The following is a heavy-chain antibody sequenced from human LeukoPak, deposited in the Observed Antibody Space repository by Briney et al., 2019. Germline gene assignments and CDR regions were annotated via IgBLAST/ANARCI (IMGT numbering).Heavy chain of an antibody. J-gene: IGHJ3*02. V-gene: IGHV4-34*01. D-gene: IGHD3-22*01. Sequence: PSETLSLTCAVYGGSFSGYYWSWIRQPPGKGLEWVGEINHSGSTNYNPYLKSRVTISVDTSKNQFSLKLSSVTAADTAVYYCARVRGNYYYDSSGYPRVHAFDIWGQGTMVTVSS. CDR1: GGSFSGYY. CDR3: ARVRGNYYYDSSGYPRVHAFDI. CDR2: INHSGST.